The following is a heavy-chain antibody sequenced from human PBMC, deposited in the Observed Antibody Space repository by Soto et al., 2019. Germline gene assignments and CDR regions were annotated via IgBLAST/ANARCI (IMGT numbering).Heavy chain of an antibody. CDR3: ARAITYYYDSSGSDAFDI. J-gene: IGHJ3*02. V-gene: IGHV1-69*02. D-gene: IGHD3-22*01. CDR1: WGTLFIST. CDR2: IIPILGIA. Sequence: EICCPASWGTLFISTISVAGKGPSPRVEWMGRIIPILGIANYAQKFQGRVTITADKSTSTAYMELSSLRSEDAAVYYCARAITYYYDSSGSDAFDIWGQGTMVTVSS.